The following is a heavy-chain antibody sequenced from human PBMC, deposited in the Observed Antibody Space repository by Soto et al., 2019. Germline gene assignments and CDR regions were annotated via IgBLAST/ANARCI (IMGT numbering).Heavy chain of an antibody. CDR2: ISSSSSTI. D-gene: IGHD2-21*02. CDR1: GFTFSSYS. Sequence: PGGSLRLSCAASGFTFSSYSMNWVRQAPGKGLEWVSYISSSSSTIYYADSVKGRFTISRDDSKSIAYLQMNSLKTEDTAVYYCTREYGGNSVPLNYWGQGTLVTVSS. CDR3: TREYGGNSVPLNY. V-gene: IGHV3-48*01. J-gene: IGHJ4*02.